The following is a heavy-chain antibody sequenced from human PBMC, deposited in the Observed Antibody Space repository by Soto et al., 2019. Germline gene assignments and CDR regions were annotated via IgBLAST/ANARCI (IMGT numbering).Heavy chain of an antibody. D-gene: IGHD6-19*01. CDR2: ISSSGSTI. CDR1: GFTFSSYE. V-gene: IGHV3-48*03. J-gene: IGHJ4*02. CDR3: ARGQYGSGGGYFDY. Sequence: EVQLVESGGGLVQPGGSLRLSCAASGFTFSSYEMNWVRQAPGKGLEWVPYISSSGSTIYYADSVKGRFTISRDNAKNSLYLQMNSLRAEDTAVYFCARGQYGSGGGYFDYWGQETLVTVSS.